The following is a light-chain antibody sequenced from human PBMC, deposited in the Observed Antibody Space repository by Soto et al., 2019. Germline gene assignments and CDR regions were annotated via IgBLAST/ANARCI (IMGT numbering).Light chain of an antibody. Sequence: QSVLTQSPSASGTPGQRVIISCSGTSSNIGTNYVYWYQQLPGTAPKVLIYSNDKRPSGVPNRFSGPKSGTSASLAISGLRSEDEADYYCAAWDDSLSGPLFGGGTKLIVL. CDR1: SSNIGTNY. CDR3: AAWDDSLSGPL. CDR2: SND. V-gene: IGLV1-47*01. J-gene: IGLJ2*01.